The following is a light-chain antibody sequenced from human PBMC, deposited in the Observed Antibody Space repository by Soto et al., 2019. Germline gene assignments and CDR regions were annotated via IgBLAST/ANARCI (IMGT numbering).Light chain of an antibody. Sequence: DIPMTQSPSSLSASVGDRVTITCRASRNVRGNVNWFQQKPGEAPKLLIHTSSSLQSGVPSRFSGSGFGTDFTLTIDSLQPEDFATFYCQQSYSNPRTFGQGTTVEIK. V-gene: IGKV1-39*01. CDR2: TSS. J-gene: IGKJ2*01. CDR3: QQSYSNPRT. CDR1: RNVRGN.